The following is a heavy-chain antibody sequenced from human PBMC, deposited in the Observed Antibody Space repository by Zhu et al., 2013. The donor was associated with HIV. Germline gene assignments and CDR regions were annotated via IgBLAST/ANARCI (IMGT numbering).Heavy chain of an antibody. D-gene: IGHD3-16*01. Sequence: QVQLQESGSGLVKPSRTLSLTCAVSGGSISSGGYSWSWIRQPPGKGLEWIGYIYHSGSTYYNPSLKSRVTISVDRSKNQFSLKLSSVTAADTAVYYCVGRPYDYVWGVMLQAGRAFDIWGQGTMGHRSLQ. CDR1: GGSISSGGYS. J-gene: IGHJ3*02. V-gene: IGHV4-30-2*01. CDR2: IYHSGST. CDR3: VGRPYDYVWGVMLQAGRAFDI.